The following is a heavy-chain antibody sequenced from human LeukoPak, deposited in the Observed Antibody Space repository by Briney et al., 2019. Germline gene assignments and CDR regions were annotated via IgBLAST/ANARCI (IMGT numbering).Heavy chain of an antibody. V-gene: IGHV3-7*01. CDR3: ARDVYDTTKLGYYFDY. D-gene: IGHD3-3*01. Sequence: GGSLRLSCAASGFIFSNYWMTWVRQAPGKGLEWVANIKQDGSEKYYVDSVKGRFTISRDNAKNSLYLQMNSLRAEDTAVYYCARDVYDTTKLGYYFDYWGQGTLVTVSS. CDR1: GFIFSNYW. J-gene: IGHJ4*02. CDR2: IKQDGSEK.